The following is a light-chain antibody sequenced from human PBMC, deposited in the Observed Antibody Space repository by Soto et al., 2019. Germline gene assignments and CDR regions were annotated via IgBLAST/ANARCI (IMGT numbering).Light chain of an antibody. Sequence: QSVLTQPRSVSGSPGQSVTISCTGTSSDDAGYRYVSWYQQHPGKAPKVIIYDVTQRPSGVPDRFSGSKSGNAASLTISGLQAEDEADYYCCSYAGSHTKYVFGTGTKLTVL. CDR2: DVT. CDR1: SSDDAGYRY. J-gene: IGLJ1*01. CDR3: CSYAGSHTKYV. V-gene: IGLV2-11*01.